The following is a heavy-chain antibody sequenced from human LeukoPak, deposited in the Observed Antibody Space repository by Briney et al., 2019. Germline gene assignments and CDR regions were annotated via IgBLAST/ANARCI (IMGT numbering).Heavy chain of an antibody. V-gene: IGHV3-23*01. CDR3: VRGKQNMDV. Sequence: PGGSLRLSCTASGFTFSSSAMSWVRQAPGKGLEWVSDISGSAGSTYYADSVKGRFTISRDNSKNTLFLQMNSLRAEDTALYYCVRGKQNMDVWGKGTTVTISS. J-gene: IGHJ6*03. CDR2: ISGSAGST. D-gene: IGHD3-10*01. CDR1: GFTFSSSA.